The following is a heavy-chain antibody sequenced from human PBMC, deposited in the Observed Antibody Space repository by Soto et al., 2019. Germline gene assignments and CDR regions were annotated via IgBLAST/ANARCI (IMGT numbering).Heavy chain of an antibody. CDR2: VYDNGRP. CDR3: ARGVGSSPPQY. CDR1: GGSISVYY. J-gene: IGHJ4*02. V-gene: IGHV4-59*01. Sequence: LSLTCTISGGSISVYYWSWIRQSPRQGLEWIGYVYDNGRPYYSPSLKSRVIISADTSKNQISLKLTSATAADTAVYYCARGVGSSPPQYWGRGAPVTVSS. D-gene: IGHD1-26*01.